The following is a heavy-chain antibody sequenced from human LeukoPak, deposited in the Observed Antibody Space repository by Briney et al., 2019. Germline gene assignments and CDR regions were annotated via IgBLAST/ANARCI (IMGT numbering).Heavy chain of an antibody. CDR1: GGSISSGDYY. Sequence: PSETLSLTCTVSGGSISSGDYYWSWIRQPPGKGLEWIGYIYYSGSTYYNPSLKSRVTISVDTSKNQFSLKLSSVTAADTAVYYCARDPSTVTTSWYYYCYGMDVWGQGTTVTVSS. J-gene: IGHJ6*02. CDR3: ARDPSTVTTSWYYYCYGMDV. CDR2: IYYSGST. V-gene: IGHV4-30-4*01. D-gene: IGHD4-11*01.